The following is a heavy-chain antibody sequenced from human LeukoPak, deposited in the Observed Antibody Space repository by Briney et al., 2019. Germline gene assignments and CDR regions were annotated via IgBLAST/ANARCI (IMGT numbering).Heavy chain of an antibody. D-gene: IGHD1-26*01. CDR2: ISGSAGNT. Sequence: GGSLRLSCAASGFTFSSHAMSWVRQAPGKGLQWVSVISGSAGNTYYADSVKGRFTISRDNSKNTLYLQMNSLRAEDTAVYYCARSDRIVGATATFDYWGQGTLATVSS. CDR3: ARSDRIVGATATFDY. V-gene: IGHV3-23*01. CDR1: GFTFSSHA. J-gene: IGHJ4*02.